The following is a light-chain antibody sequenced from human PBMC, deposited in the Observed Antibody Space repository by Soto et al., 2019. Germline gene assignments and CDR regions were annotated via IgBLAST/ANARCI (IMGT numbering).Light chain of an antibody. CDR2: RNN. J-gene: IGLJ1*01. CDR3: AAWDDSLSGRS. V-gene: IGLV1-47*01. Sequence: QSVLTQPPSASGTPGQRVTISCSGSSSNIGSNYVYWYQQLPGTAPKLLIYRNNQRPSGVPDRFSGSKSGTSASLAISGLRSEDEAGYYCAAWDDSLSGRSFGTGTEVTVL. CDR1: SSNIGSNY.